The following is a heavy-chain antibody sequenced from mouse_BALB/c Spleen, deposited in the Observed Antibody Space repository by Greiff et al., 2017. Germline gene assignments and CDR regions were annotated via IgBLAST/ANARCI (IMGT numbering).Heavy chain of an antibody. V-gene: IGHV1-62-2*01. CDR2: FYPGSGSI. D-gene: IGHD3-3*01. CDR3: ARHEDRGVRAWFAY. J-gene: IGHJ3*01. CDR1: GYTFTEYI. Sequence: VQVVESGAGLVKPGASVKLSCKASGYTFTEYIIHWVKQRSGQGLEWIGWFYPGSGSIKYNEKFKDKATLTADKSSSTVYMELSRLTSEDSAVYFCARHEDRGVRAWFAYWGQGTLVTVSA.